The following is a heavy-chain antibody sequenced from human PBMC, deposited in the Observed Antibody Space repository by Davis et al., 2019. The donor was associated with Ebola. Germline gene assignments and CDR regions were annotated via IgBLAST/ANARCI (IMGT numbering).Heavy chain of an antibody. CDR1: VGTFSSYV. V-gene: IGHV1-69*13. Sequence: SVKVSCKASVGTFSSYVISWARQPPGQGLEWMGGLIPLFGTANYAQKFQGRVTITADESTSTAYMELSSLRSEDTAVYYCARGPLTSYYCDYWGQGTLVTVSS. CDR2: LIPLFGTA. CDR3: ARGPLTSYYCDY. J-gene: IGHJ4*02. D-gene: IGHD3-16*02.